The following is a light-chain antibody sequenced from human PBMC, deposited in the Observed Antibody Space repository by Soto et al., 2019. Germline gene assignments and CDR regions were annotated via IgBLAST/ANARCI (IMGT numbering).Light chain of an antibody. CDR2: EVS. J-gene: IGLJ1*01. CDR3: RSYAGSNNFV. CDR1: SSDVGGYKF. Sequence: QSVLTQPPSASGSPGQSVTISCTGTSSDVGGYKFVSWYQQHPGKAPKLMIYEVSKRPSGVPDRFSGSKSGNTASLTVSGLQAEDEADYYCRSYAGSNNFVFGTGTKVTVL. V-gene: IGLV2-8*01.